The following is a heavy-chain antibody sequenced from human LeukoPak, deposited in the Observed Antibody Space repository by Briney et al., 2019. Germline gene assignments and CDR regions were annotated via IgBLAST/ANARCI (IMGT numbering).Heavy chain of an antibody. Sequence: SETLSLTCTVSGGSISNNYWSWIRQAAGEGLEWIGRIDGSGITNYNPSLNNRVSISVDTSNNQFSLKLTSMTASDTAVYYCARRDSGGWTLDYWGQGTMVTASS. CDR3: ARRDSGGWTLDY. V-gene: IGHV4-4*07. D-gene: IGHD6-25*01. CDR2: IDGSGIT. CDR1: GGSISNNY. J-gene: IGHJ4*01.